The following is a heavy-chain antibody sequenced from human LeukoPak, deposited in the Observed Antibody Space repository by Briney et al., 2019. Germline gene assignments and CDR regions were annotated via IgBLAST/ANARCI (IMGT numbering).Heavy chain of an antibody. CDR2: IYNSGST. Sequence: KPSETLSLTRTVSGGSISSYYWSWIRQPAGKGLEWIGHIYNSGSTNYNPSLKGRVTMSVATSKNQFSLHLSSVTAADTAVYYCARSAFLVTAPGLYYFDYWGQGTLVTVSS. CDR1: GGSISSYY. J-gene: IGHJ4*02. CDR3: ARSAFLVTAPGLYYFDY. V-gene: IGHV4-4*07. D-gene: IGHD6-13*01.